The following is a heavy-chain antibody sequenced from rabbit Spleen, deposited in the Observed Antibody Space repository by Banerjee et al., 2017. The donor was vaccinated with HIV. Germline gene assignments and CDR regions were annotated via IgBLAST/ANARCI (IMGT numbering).Heavy chain of an antibody. Sequence: QEQLVESGGGLVKPEGSLKLSCTASGFSFSNKAVMCWVRQAPGKGLEWIACINAVTGKAVYASWAKGRFTFSKTSSTTVTLQVTSLTAADTATYFCVREVAGKFGWWGPGTLVTVS. CDR3: VREVAGKFGW. CDR2: INAVTGKA. D-gene: IGHD4-1*01. V-gene: IGHV1S45*01. CDR1: GFSFSNKAV. J-gene: IGHJ4*01.